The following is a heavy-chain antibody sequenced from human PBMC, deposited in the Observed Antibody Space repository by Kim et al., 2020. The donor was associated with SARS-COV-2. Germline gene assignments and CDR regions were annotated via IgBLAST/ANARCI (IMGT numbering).Heavy chain of an antibody. CDR2: IIPIFGTA. V-gene: IGHV1-69*13. CDR3: ARDIFPYYYGSGSYAGRYRLYYYYGMDV. CDR1: GGTFSSYA. J-gene: IGHJ6*02. D-gene: IGHD3-10*01. Sequence: SVKVSCKASGGTFSSYAISWVRQAPGQGLEWMGGIIPIFGTANYAQKFQGRVTITADESTSTAYMELSSLRSEDTAVYYCARDIFPYYYGSGSYAGRYRLYYYYGMDVWGQGTTVTVSS.